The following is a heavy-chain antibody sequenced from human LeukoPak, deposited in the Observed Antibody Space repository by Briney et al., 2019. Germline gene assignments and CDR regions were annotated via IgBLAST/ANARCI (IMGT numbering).Heavy chain of an antibody. CDR2: INTDGSST. V-gene: IGHV3-74*01. CDR1: GFIFSSYW. CDR3: AGGLGRLIRY. Sequence: GGSLRLSCAASGFIFSSYWMHWVRHAPGKGLAWVSRINTDGSSTSYADSVKGRFTISRDNAKNTLYLQMNSLRAEDTAVYYCAGGLGRLIRYWGQGTLVTVSS. J-gene: IGHJ4*02. D-gene: IGHD6-25*01.